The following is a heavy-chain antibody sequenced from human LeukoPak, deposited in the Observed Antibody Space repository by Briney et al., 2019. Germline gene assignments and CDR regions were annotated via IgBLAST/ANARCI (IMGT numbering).Heavy chain of an antibody. D-gene: IGHD6-6*01. J-gene: IGHJ4*02. V-gene: IGHV4-34*01. Sequence: PSETLSLTCAVYGGSFSGYYWSWIRQPPGKGLEWIGEINHSGSTNYNPSLKSRVTISVDTSKNQFSLRLISVTAADTAVYYCARDKGTSYLSSFDYWGQGTLVTVSA. CDR3: ARDKGTSYLSSFDY. CDR2: INHSGST. CDR1: GGSFSGYY.